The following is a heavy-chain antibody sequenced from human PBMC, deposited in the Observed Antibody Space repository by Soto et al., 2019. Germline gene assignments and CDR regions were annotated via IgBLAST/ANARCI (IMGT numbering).Heavy chain of an antibody. Sequence: ASVNRSCKASGYAFTSYAMHWVRKAPGQRLEWMGWINAGNGNTKYSQKFQGRDTITRDTSASTAYMELSSLRSEDTAVYYCARDYDILTGPTLLYYYYGMDVWGQGTTVTVSS. CDR1: GYAFTSYA. V-gene: IGHV1-3*01. CDR2: INAGNGNT. D-gene: IGHD3-9*01. J-gene: IGHJ6*01. CDR3: ARDYDILTGPTLLYYYYGMDV.